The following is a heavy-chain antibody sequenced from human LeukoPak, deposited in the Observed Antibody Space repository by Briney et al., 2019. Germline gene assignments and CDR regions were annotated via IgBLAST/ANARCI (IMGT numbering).Heavy chain of an antibody. J-gene: IGHJ4*02. CDR3: ARSLGNTVVTRPFDY. CDR2: ISSGSSTI. D-gene: IGHD4-23*01. V-gene: IGHV3-48*04. Sequence: GGSLRLSCATSGFSFSIYGMNWVRQAPGKGLEWVSYISSGSSTIYYADSVKGRITISRDNAQNSLFLQVNSLRAEDTAVYYCARSLGNTVVTRPFDYWGQGTLVTVSS. CDR1: GFSFSIYG.